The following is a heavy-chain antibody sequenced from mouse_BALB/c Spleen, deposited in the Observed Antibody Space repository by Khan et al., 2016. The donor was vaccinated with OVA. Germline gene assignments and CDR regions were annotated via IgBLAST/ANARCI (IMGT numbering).Heavy chain of an antibody. Sequence: QVQLQQSGPELVKPGASVRMSCKASGYTFSDRVISWVKQRTGQGLEWIGEIYPGSISGYSYDKFKRKATLPTDRSSNTVYLQLSVLTSEASAVSSCARDGVVNYSRYFAVWGAGTTVTVAS. CDR3: ARDGVVNYSRYFAV. CDR1: GYTFSDRV. CDR2: IYPGSISG. D-gene: IGHD2-1*01. V-gene: IGHV1-77*01. J-gene: IGHJ1*01.